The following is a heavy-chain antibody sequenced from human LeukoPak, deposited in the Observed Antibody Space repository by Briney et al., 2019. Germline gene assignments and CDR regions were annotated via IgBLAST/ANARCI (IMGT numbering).Heavy chain of an antibody. J-gene: IGHJ4*02. CDR2: ISYDGSNK. Sequence: TGGSLRLSCAASGFTFSSYGMHWVRQAPGKGLEWVAVISYDGSNKYYADSVKGRFTISRDNSKNTLYLQMNSLRAEDTAVYYCAKDRAGDSSGSFDYWGQGTLVTVSS. V-gene: IGHV3-30*18. CDR3: AKDRAGDSSGSFDY. CDR1: GFTFSSYG. D-gene: IGHD3-22*01.